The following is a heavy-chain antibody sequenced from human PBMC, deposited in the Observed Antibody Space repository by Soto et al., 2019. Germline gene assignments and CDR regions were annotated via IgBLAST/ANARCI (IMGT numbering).Heavy chain of an antibody. J-gene: IGHJ4*02. Sequence: HPGGSLRLSFETSGFSFSVYGMHWVRQAPGKGLEWVAVIWYDASKQFYAASVEGRFTISRDNSKAILYLQMNSLRAEDTAVYYCAAWAEGATEVHWGQGTLVTVSS. V-gene: IGHV3-33*01. CDR1: GFSFSVYG. CDR2: IWYDASKQ. D-gene: IGHD2-15*01. CDR3: AAWAEGATEVH.